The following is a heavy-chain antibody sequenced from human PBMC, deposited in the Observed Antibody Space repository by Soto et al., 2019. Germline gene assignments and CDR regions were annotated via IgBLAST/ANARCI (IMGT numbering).Heavy chain of an antibody. J-gene: IGHJ4*02. CDR2: IWYDGNSK. Sequence: QVQLVESGGGVVQPGRSLRLSCAASGFTFTSYGMHWVRQAPGKGLEWVAGIWYDGNSKYYEDSVKGRFTISRDNSKNTLYLEMNSLRGDDTAVYYCARENYYDTSGLDYWGQGTLVNVSS. CDR3: ARENYYDTSGLDY. CDR1: GFTFTSYG. V-gene: IGHV3-33*01. D-gene: IGHD3-22*01.